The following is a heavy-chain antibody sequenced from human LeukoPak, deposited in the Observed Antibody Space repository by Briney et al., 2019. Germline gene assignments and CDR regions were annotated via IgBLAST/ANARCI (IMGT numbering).Heavy chain of an antibody. CDR1: GFTFSSYA. D-gene: IGHD2-21*02. V-gene: IGHV3-23*01. CDR2: ISGSGGST. J-gene: IGHJ4*02. Sequence: GGSLRLSCAASGFTFSSYAMSWVRQAPGKGLEWVSAISGSGGSTYYADSVKGRFTISRDNSKNTLYLQMNSLRAEDTAVYYCANLPWMKCGGDCYRSGFFDYWGQGTLVTVSS. CDR3: ANLPWMKCGGDCYRSGFFDY.